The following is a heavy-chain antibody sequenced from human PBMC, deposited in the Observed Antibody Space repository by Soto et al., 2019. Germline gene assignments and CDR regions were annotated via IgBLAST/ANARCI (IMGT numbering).Heavy chain of an antibody. V-gene: IGHV1-18*01. CDR3: AEQFCSGTNCDYGFDP. D-gene: IGHD2-2*01. Sequence: QVQLVQSGPEVKKPGASVNVYCQTSGYTFTAFGITWVRQSPGQGLEWMVWISTYNDDTKYAQKVHGRRTMTTDTSTSAAYMEVRCVTYGITAVYSCAEQFCSGTNCDYGFDPWRKGIEVSVYS. CDR2: ISTYNDDT. CDR1: GYTFTAFG. J-gene: IGHJ5*02.